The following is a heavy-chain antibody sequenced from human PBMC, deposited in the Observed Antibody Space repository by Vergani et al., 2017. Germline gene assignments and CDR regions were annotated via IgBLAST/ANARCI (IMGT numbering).Heavy chain of an antibody. CDR1: GGSFSGYY. J-gene: IGHJ6*04. CDR2: INHSGDT. CDR3: ARGRVGLHV. V-gene: IGHV4-34*02. Sequence: QVQLQQWGPGLLKPSETLSLTCGVYGGSFSGYYGTWIRQTPEKGLEWIGEINHSGDTNYNPSLKSRLTISIDMSKNQFFLTLRSATAADTAFYYCARGRVGLHVWGRGTAVTVSS.